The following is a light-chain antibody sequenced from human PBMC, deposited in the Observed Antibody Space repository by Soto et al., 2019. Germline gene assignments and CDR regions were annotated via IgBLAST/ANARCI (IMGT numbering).Light chain of an antibody. CDR3: QQYDNWPPLT. J-gene: IGKJ4*01. CDR1: QSVSSN. CDR2: DAS. V-gene: IGKV3-15*01. Sequence: EIVMTQSPATLSVSPGERATLSCRASQSVSSNLAWYQQKPGQAPRLVIYDASTRATGIPARFSGSGSGTELTLTISNVQSEDFALYHCQQYDNWPPLTFGGGTKVEIK.